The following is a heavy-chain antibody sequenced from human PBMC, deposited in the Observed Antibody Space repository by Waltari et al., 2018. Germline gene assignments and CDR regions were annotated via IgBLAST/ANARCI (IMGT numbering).Heavy chain of an antibody. D-gene: IGHD3-22*01. CDR2: INHSGST. CDR3: ASQNYYDSSGYYYGVDY. CDR1: GGSFSGYY. V-gene: IGHV4-34*01. J-gene: IGHJ4*02. Sequence: QVQLQQWGAGLLKPSETLSLTCAVYGGSFSGYYWSWIRQPPGKGLEWIGEINHSGSTNYNPSLKSRVTISVDTSKNQFSLKLSSVTAADTAVNYCASQNYYDSSGYYYGVDYWGQGTLVTVSS.